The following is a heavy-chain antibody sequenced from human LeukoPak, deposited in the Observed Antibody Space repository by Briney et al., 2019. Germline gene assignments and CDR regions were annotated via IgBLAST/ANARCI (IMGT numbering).Heavy chain of an antibody. CDR2: IQKDGSEK. CDR1: GFSFTTYW. CDR3: ARAAAGYYFDY. J-gene: IGHJ4*02. D-gene: IGHD6-13*01. Sequence: GGSLRLSCAASGFSFTTYWMTWVRQAPGKGLEWVANIQKDGSEKNYVESVKGRFTISRGNAENSLYLQMNSLRAEDTAVYYCARAAAGYYFDYWGQGTLVTVSS. V-gene: IGHV3-7*05.